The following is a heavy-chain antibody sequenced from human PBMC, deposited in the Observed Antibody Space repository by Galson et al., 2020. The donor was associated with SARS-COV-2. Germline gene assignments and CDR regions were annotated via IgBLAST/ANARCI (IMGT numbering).Heavy chain of an antibody. CDR1: GGTFSSYA. V-gene: IGHV1-69*06. Sequence: SVKVSCLASGGTFSSYAINWVRQAPGQGLEWMGRIIPMFGTADYAQKFQGRVTITADKSTSTAYMELSSLRSEDTAVYYCAEVWFGELGAFDIWGQGTTVTVSS. J-gene: IGHJ3*02. D-gene: IGHD3-10*01. CDR3: AEVWFGELGAFDI. CDR2: IIPMFGTA.